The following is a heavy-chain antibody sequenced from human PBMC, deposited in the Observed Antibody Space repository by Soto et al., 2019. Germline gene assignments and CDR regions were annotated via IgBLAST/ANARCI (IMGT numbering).Heavy chain of an antibody. CDR3: AKPPSGWYSIYYFDY. CDR2: ISYDGSNK. CDR1: GFTFSSYG. V-gene: IGHV3-30*18. D-gene: IGHD6-19*01. J-gene: IGHJ4*02. Sequence: SCKASGFTFSSYGMHWVRQAPGKGLEWVAVISYDGSNKYYADSVKGRFTISRDNSKNTLYLQMNSLRAEDTAVYYCAKPPSGWYSIYYFDYWGQGALVTVSS.